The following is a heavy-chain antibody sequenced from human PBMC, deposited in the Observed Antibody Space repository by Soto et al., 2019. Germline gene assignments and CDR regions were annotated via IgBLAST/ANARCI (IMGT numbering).Heavy chain of an antibody. Sequence: QVQLVQSGDEVKKPGASVKVSCKASGYIFVNYGIAWVRQAPGQGLEWMGWISPYTGNTHSATKVQCRLTMTTDTSTSTDYMDLGSLTSDDTAVYYCVMVNNYVPPTPQDVWGQGTTVTVSS. CDR1: GYIFVNYG. CDR3: VMVNNYVPPTPQDV. CDR2: ISPYTGNT. V-gene: IGHV1-18*01. D-gene: IGHD3-16*01. J-gene: IGHJ6*02.